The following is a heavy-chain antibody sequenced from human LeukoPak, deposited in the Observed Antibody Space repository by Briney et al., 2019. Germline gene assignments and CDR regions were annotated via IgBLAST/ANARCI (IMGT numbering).Heavy chain of an antibody. D-gene: IGHD3-10*01. Sequence: KPSETLSLTCTVSGGSISSSSYYWGWIRQPPGKGLEWIGSIYYSGSTYHNPSLKSRVTISVDTSKNQFSLKLSSVTAADTAVYYCARLVTMVRTWGQGTLVTVSS. CDR1: GGSISSSSYY. CDR2: IYYSGST. J-gene: IGHJ5*02. V-gene: IGHV4-39*01. CDR3: ARLVTMVRT.